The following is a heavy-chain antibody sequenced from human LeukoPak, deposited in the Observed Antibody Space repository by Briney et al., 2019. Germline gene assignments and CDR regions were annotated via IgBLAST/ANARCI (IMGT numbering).Heavy chain of an antibody. CDR1: GFTFSSYR. CDR3: ARENDYGDYEGY. Sequence: GGSLRLSCAASGFTFSSYRMSWVRQAPGKGLEWVANIKQDGSEKYYVDSVKGRFTISRDNAKNSLYLQMNSLRAEDTAVYYCARENDYGDYEGYWGQGTLVTVSS. J-gene: IGHJ4*02. D-gene: IGHD4-17*01. CDR2: IKQDGSEK. V-gene: IGHV3-7*03.